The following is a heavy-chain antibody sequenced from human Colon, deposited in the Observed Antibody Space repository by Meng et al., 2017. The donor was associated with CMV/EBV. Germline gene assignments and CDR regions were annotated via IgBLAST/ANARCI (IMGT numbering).Heavy chain of an antibody. Sequence: GESLKISCAASGFRFSNYAMHWVRQAPAKGLEWVAVKWYDETNENYGESVKGRFTISRHNSNNMLYMQMHSLRGEDTAVYYCARDPLADRIYGMDVWGQGTTVTVSS. J-gene: IGHJ6*02. CDR3: ARDPLADRIYGMDV. V-gene: IGHV3-33*01. CDR2: KWYDETNE. CDR1: GFRFSNYA.